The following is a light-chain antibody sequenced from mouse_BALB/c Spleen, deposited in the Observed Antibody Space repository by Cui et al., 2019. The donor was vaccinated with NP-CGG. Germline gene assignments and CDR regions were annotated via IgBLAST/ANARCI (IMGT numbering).Light chain of an antibody. CDR3: ALWYSNHWV. CDR1: TGAVTTSNY. Sequence: QAVLTQESAPTTSPGETVTLTCRSSTGAVTTSNYANWVQEKPDHLFTGLIGVINNRVPGVPARFSGSLIGDKAALTITGAQTEDETIYFCALWYSNHWVFGGGTKLTVL. J-gene: IGLJ1*01. V-gene: IGLV1*01. CDR2: VIN.